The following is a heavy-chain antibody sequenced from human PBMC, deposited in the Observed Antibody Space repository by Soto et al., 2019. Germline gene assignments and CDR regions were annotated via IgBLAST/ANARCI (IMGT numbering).Heavy chain of an antibody. CDR3: AKILQLGDYAYYYYGMDV. D-gene: IGHD4-17*01. Sequence: QVQLVESGGGVVQPGRSLRLSCAAFGFTFSSYGMHWVRQAPGKGLEWVAVISYDGSNKYYADSVKGRFTISRDNSKNTLYLQMNSLRAEDTAVYYCAKILQLGDYAYYYYGMDVWGQGTTVTVSS. CDR1: GFTFSSYG. J-gene: IGHJ6*02. V-gene: IGHV3-30*18. CDR2: ISYDGSNK.